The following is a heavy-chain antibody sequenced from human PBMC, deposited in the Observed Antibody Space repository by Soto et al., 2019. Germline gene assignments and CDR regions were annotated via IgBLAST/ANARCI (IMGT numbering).Heavy chain of an antibody. V-gene: IGHV3-33*01. CDR2: IWYDGSNK. CDR3: SRGGYNWNDDWFDP. CDR1: GFTFISYG. J-gene: IGHJ5*02. Sequence: QVQLVESGGGVVQPGRSLRLSCAASGFTFISYGMHWVRQAPGKGLEWVAVIWYDGSNKYYADSVKGRFTISRDNSKNTLYLQMNSRRAEDTAVYYCSRGGYNWNDDWFDPWGQGTLVTVSS. D-gene: IGHD1-20*01.